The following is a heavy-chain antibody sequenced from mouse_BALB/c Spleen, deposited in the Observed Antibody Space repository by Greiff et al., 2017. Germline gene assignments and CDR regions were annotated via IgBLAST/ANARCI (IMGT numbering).Heavy chain of an antibody. CDR2: ISSGGSYT. J-gene: IGHJ3*01. V-gene: IGHV5-6*01. D-gene: IGHD1-1*01. CDR1: GFTFSSYG. Sequence: EVMLVESGGDLVKPGGSLKLSCAASGFTFSSYGMSWVRQTPDKRLEWVATISSGGSYTYYPDSVKGRFTISRDNAKNTLYLQMSSLKSEDTAMYYCARQHYYGSSYGFAYWGQGTLVTVSA. CDR3: ARQHYYGSSYGFAY.